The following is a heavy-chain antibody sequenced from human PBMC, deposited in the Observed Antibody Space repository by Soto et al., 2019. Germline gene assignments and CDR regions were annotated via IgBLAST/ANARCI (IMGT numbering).Heavy chain of an antibody. V-gene: IGHV3-23*01. CDR3: AKAAGSRWYISLDAFDI. Sequence: GGSLRLSCAASGFTFSSYAMSWVRQAPGKGLEWVSAISGSGGSTYYADSVKGRFTISRDNSKNTLYLQMNSLRAEDTAVYYCAKAAGSRWYISLDAFDIWGQGTMVTVSS. J-gene: IGHJ3*02. CDR2: ISGSGGST. CDR1: GFTFSSYA. D-gene: IGHD6-13*01.